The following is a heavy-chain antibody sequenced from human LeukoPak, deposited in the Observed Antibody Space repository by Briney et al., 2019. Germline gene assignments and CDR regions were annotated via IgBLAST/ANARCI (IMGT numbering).Heavy chain of an antibody. CDR3: AKDRSGSSGWTKYYGMDV. CDR2: ISGSGGST. Sequence: GGSLRLSCAASGFTFSSYAMSWVRQAPGKGLEWVSAISGSGGSTYYADSVKGRFTISRDNSKNTLYLQMNSLRAEDTAVYYCAKDRSGSSGWTKYYGMDVWGQGPRSPSP. D-gene: IGHD6-19*01. CDR1: GFTFSSYA. J-gene: IGHJ6*02. V-gene: IGHV3-23*01.